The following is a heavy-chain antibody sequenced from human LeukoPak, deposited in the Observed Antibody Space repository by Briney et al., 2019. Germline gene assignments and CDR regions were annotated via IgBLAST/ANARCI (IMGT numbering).Heavy chain of an antibody. D-gene: IGHD6-19*01. J-gene: IGHJ4*02. Sequence: PSETLSLTCTVSGGSISSSSYYWGWVRQPPGKGLEWIGSIYYSGSTYYNPSRKSRVTISVDTSKNQFSLKLSSVTAADPAVYYCARAGGSSGWYSRRLYYFDYWGQGTLVTVSS. CDR1: GGSISSSSYY. V-gene: IGHV4-39*07. CDR3: ARAGGSSGWYSRRLYYFDY. CDR2: IYYSGST.